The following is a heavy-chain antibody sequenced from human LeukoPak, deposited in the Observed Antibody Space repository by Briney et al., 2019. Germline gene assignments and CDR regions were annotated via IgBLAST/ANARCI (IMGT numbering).Heavy chain of an antibody. D-gene: IGHD3-22*01. CDR1: GYSISSGYY. J-gene: IGHJ4*02. CDR3: ARQGCYYDSSGHQSGLFDY. Sequence: SETLSLTCAVSGYSISSGYYWGWIRQPPGKGLEWIGSIYHSGSTYYNPSLKSRVTISVDTSKNQFSLKLSSVTAADTAVYYCARQGCYYDSSGHQSGLFDYWGQGTLVTVSS. CDR2: IYHSGST. V-gene: IGHV4-38-2*01.